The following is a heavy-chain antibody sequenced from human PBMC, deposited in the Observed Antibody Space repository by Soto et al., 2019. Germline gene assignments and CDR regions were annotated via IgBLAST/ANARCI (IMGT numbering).Heavy chain of an antibody. V-gene: IGHV1-69*01. D-gene: IGHD2-2*01. Sequence: QVQLVQSGAEVKKPGSSVKVSCKASGGTFSSYAISWVRQAPGQGLEWMEGIIPISGTANYAQKFQGRVTITANESSSTAYMGLSSLRSHETTLYYSARPQGSSTSLHTYYDYYYGMDIWSQGTRVTVPS. CDR3: ARPQGSSTSLHTYYDYYYGMDI. CDR2: IIPISGTA. J-gene: IGHJ6*02. CDR1: GGTFSSYA.